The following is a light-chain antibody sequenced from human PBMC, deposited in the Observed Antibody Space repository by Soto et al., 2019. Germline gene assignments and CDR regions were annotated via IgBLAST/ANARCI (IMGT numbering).Light chain of an antibody. CDR2: AAS. CDR3: QQPISFPIT. CDR1: QDLTSW. V-gene: IGKV1D-12*01. J-gene: IGKJ5*01. Sequence: IQMTQSPSSVSASVGDKVTITCRASQDLTSWLAWYQQKPGKAPKLLISAASSLQSGVPSRFSGSASGTDFTLTIRSLQPEDFATYYCQQPISFPITFGQGTRLEIK.